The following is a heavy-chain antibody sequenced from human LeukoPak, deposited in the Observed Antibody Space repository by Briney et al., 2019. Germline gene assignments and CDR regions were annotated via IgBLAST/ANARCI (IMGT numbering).Heavy chain of an antibody. CDR3: AKGPY. CDR2: ITNSGNSK. V-gene: IGHV3-48*01. Sequence: PGGSLRLSCAASEFTFSSYSMNWVRQAPGKGLEWVSYITNSGNSKSYADSVKGRFTISRDNTKNSLYLQMNGLRAEDTAVYYCAKGPYWGQGTLVTVSS. CDR1: EFTFSSYS. J-gene: IGHJ4*02.